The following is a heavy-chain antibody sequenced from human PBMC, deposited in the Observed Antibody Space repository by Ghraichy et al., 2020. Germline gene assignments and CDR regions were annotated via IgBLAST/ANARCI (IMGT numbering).Heavy chain of an antibody. CDR3: IRGVTAAGTSVDY. CDR1: GVSFGSYW. D-gene: IGHD1-1*01. J-gene: IGHJ4*02. V-gene: IGHV3-7*03. Sequence: GSLRLPCKASGVSFGSYWMGWVRQAPGKGVEWVANIKEDGSELYYVDSVKGRFTISRDNAKRSLFLQMSSLRGDDTAVYYCIRGVTAAGTSVDYWGQGARVTVSS. CDR2: IKEDGSEL.